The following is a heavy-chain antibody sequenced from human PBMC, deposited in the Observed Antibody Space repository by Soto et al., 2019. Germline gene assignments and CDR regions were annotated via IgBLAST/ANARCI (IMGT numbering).Heavy chain of an antibody. CDR1: GFTFSNYG. J-gene: IGHJ4*02. V-gene: IGHV3-30*18. D-gene: IGHD6-13*01. CDR2: ISYDGSNK. CDR3: AKDVSQYSSSWAWYFDY. Sequence: QVQLVESGGGVVQPGRSPRLSCAVSGFTFSNYGMHWVRQAPGKGLEWVSVISYDGSNKYYADSVKGRFTISRDNSKNTLYLQMNSLRAEDTAVYYCAKDVSQYSSSWAWYFDYWGQGTLVTVSS.